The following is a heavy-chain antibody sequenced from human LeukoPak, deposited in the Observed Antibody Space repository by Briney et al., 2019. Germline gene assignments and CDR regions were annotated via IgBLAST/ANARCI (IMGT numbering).Heavy chain of an antibody. CDR2: IYYSGST. J-gene: IGHJ6*02. CDR1: GGSISSYY. Sequence: SETLSLTCTVSGGSISSYYWSWIRQPPGKGLEWIGYIYYSGSTNCNPSLKSRVTISVDTSKNQFSLKLSSVTAADTAVYYCARGWRSTYTYYYGMDVWGQGTTVTVSS. CDR3: ARGWRSTYTYYYGMDV. D-gene: IGHD4-11*01. V-gene: IGHV4-59*01.